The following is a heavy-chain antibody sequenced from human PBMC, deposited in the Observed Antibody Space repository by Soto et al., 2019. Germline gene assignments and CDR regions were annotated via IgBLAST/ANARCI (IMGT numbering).Heavy chain of an antibody. J-gene: IGHJ6*02. V-gene: IGHV5-10-1*01. CDR3: ASSAARVPTDYYYGMDV. D-gene: IGHD6-6*01. CDR1: GYSFTIDW. Sequence: GESLKMSCDGSGYSFTIDWISWVLQMPGKGLEWMWRIDPSDSYTNYSPSFQCHVTISADKSISTAYLQWSSLKASDTAMYYCASSAARVPTDYYYGMDVWGQVTTVTVSS. CDR2: IDPSDSYT.